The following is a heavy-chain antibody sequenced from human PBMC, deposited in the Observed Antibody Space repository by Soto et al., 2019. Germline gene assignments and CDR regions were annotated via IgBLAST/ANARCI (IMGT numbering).Heavy chain of an antibody. V-gene: IGHV4-31*02. Sequence: SETLSLTCVVSGGPVSGDDLYWSWIRHLPGKGLEWIANVYHTGTTYYNPSLKSRVSMSVDTSQSQFSLILASVTAADTAVYYCARALVTDYNSRDYHYYFAMDVWGQGTSVTVSS. CDR2: VYHTGTT. D-gene: IGHD3-22*01. J-gene: IGHJ6*02. CDR1: GGPVSGDDLY. CDR3: ARALVTDYNSRDYHYYFAMDV.